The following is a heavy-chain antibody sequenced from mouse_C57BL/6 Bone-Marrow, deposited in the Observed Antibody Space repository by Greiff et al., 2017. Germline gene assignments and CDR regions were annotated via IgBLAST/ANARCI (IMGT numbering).Heavy chain of an antibody. CDR3: ARAEDGYYLCYFDY. J-gene: IGHJ2*01. V-gene: IGHV1-7*01. CDR1: GYTFTSYW. D-gene: IGHD2-3*01. Sequence: VKLMESGAELAKPGASVKLSCKASGYTFTSYWLHWVKQRPGQGLEWIGYINPSSGYTKYNQKFKDKATLTADKSSSTAYMQLSSLTNEDSAVYDCARAEDGYYLCYFDYWGQGTTLTDSS. CDR2: INPSSGYT.